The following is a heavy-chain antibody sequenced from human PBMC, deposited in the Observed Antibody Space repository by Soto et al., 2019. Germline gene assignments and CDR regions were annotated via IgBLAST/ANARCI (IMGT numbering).Heavy chain of an antibody. J-gene: IGHJ4*02. D-gene: IGHD4-17*01. CDR3: AKDMRPDGVWDIDS. Sequence: GGSLRLSCAASGFIFSNARINWVRQAPGKGLEWVGRVKSKNDGGTTDFATPVKGRFAISRDNSRNTLYLQMNSLRAEDTAIYYCAKDMRPDGVWDIDSWGKETLVTVS. CDR2: VKSKNDGGTT. CDR1: GFIFSNAR. V-gene: IGHV3-15*07.